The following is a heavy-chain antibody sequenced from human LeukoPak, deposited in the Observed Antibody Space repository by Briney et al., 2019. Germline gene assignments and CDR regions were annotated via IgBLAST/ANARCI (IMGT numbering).Heavy chain of an antibody. D-gene: IGHD3-10*01. V-gene: IGHV3-74*01. CDR1: GFTFSNYW. CDR3: ARGGGAYYFDY. CDR2: INNLGTST. Sequence: GSLRLSCAASGFTFSNYWMHWVRQAPGKGLVWVSRINNLGTSTNYADSVRGRFTISRDDAKNTLYLQMNSLRAEDTAVYYCARGGGAYYFDYWGRGTLATVSS. J-gene: IGHJ4*02.